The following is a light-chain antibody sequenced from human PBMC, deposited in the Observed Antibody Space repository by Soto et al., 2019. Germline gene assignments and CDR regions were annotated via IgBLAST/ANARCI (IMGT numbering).Light chain of an antibody. CDR1: QSISSW. J-gene: IGKJ1*01. V-gene: IGKV1-5*03. CDR2: KAS. Sequence: DIQMTQSPSTLSASVGDRVTITCRASQSISSWLAWYQQKPGKAPKLLIYKASSLESGVPSRFSGSGSGTEFTLTISSLQPDDFATYYCQQYVIYPRTFGQGTKVEIK. CDR3: QQYVIYPRT.